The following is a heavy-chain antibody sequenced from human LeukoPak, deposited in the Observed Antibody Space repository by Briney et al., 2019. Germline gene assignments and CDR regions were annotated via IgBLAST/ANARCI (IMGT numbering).Heavy chain of an antibody. D-gene: IGHD2-2*01. CDR3: ANPFSTPRSNYYIDV. CDR2: ISGSGST. CDR1: GFTFSSYA. J-gene: IGHJ6*03. Sequence: PGGSLRLSCAASGFTFSSYAMSWVRQAPGKGLEWVSAISGSGSTYYADSVKGRFTISRDNSKSTLYLQMNSLRAEDTAVYYCANPFSTPRSNYYIDVWGKGTTVTVSS. V-gene: IGHV3-23*01.